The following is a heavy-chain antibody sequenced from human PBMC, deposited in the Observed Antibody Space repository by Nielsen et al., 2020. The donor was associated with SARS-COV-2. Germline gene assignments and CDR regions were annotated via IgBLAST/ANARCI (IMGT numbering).Heavy chain of an antibody. J-gene: IGHJ4*02. V-gene: IGHV3-23*03. CDR3: AKDLEMATIQDY. CDR2: IYSGGSST. D-gene: IGHD5-24*01. CDR1: GFTFSSYA. Sequence: GGSLRLSCAASGFTFSSYAMSWVRQAPGEGLEWVSVIYSGGSSTYYADSVKGRFTISRDNSKNTLYLQMNSLRAEDTAVYYCAKDLEMATIQDYWGQGTLVTVSS.